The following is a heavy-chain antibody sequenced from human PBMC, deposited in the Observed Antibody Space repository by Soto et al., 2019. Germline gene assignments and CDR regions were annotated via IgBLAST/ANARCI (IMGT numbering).Heavy chain of an antibody. CDR2: ISYDGSNK. D-gene: IGHD2-21*02. V-gene: IGHV3-30-3*01. J-gene: IGHJ3*02. CDR1: GFTFSSYA. Sequence: ESGGGVVQPGRSLRLSCAASGFTFSSYAMHWVRQAPGKGLEWVAVISYDGSNKYYADSVKGRFTISGDNSKNTLYLQMNSLRAEDTAVYYCARDPTAYCGGDCYSSDIWGQGTMVTVSS. CDR3: ARDPTAYCGGDCYSSDI.